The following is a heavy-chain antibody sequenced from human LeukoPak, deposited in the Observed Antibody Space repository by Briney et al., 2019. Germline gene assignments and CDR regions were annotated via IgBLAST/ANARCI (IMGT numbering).Heavy chain of an antibody. CDR3: AKDLSSAITSALVLDV. J-gene: IGHJ6*02. V-gene: IGHV3-9*01. CDR1: GFTFDDYA. D-gene: IGHD3-22*01. Sequence: GRSLRLSCTVSGFTFDDYAMHWVRHTPGKGLEWVAGITWNRDNIGYGDSVKGRFTISRDNVRNVLYLQMNSLRPEDTALYYCAKDLSSAITSALVLDVWGQGTTVIVS. CDR2: ITWNRDNI.